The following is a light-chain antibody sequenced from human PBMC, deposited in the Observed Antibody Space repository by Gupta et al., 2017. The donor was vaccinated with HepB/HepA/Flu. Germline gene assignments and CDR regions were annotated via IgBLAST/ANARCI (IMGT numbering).Light chain of an antibody. V-gene: IGLV1-40*01. CDR2: GND. CDR1: SSNTGAGYD. CDR3: QSYDDTLSGHVV. Sequence: QSVLTQPPSVSGAPGQRVTISCTGSSSNTGAGYDVHWYQQLPGPPPKLLIYGNDNRPSGVPDRFSGSKSDTSASLAITGLQAEDEADYYCQSYDDTLSGHVVLGGGTKLTVL. J-gene: IGLJ2*01.